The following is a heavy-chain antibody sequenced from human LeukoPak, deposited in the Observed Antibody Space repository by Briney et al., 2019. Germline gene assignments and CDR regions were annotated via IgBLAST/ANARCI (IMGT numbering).Heavy chain of an antibody. Sequence: KPSGTLSLTCDVSGGSISISDWWAWVRQPPGRGLEWIGQIYHSGSTNYNPSLKSRVTISVDKPNTQFSLRLDSVTAADTAVYYCARLWSGSFYFDSWGQGILVTVSS. V-gene: IGHV4-4*02. J-gene: IGHJ4*02. CDR2: IYHSGST. CDR3: ARLWSGSFYFDS. D-gene: IGHD3-3*01. CDR1: GGSISISDW.